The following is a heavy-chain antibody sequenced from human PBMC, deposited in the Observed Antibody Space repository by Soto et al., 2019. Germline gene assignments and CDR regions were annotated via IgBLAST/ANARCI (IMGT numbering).Heavy chain of an antibody. CDR1: GGSISSYY. J-gene: IGHJ4*02. CDR3: AAYYGSPLAVY. CDR2: IYYSGST. D-gene: IGHD3-10*01. V-gene: IGHV4-59*12. Sequence: PSETLSLTCTVSGGSISSYYWSWIRQPPGKGLEWIGYIYYSGSTNYNPSLKSRVTISLDTSKNQFSLKLGSVTAADTAVYYCAAYYGSPLAVYWGQGTLVTVSS.